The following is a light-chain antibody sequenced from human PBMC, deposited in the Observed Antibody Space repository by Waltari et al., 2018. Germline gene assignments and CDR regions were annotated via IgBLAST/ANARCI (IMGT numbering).Light chain of an antibody. V-gene: IGLV2-14*01. J-gene: IGLJ1*01. Sequence: QSALTQPASVSGSPGQSITISCTGTSRAVGAYDFVSWYQHHPGKVPKVIIYEVNNRPSGVSSRFSASKSGNTASLTISGLQAEDEADYYCSSYTSTHIPFVFGTGTKVTVL. CDR1: SRAVGAYDF. CDR3: SSYTSTHIPFV. CDR2: EVN.